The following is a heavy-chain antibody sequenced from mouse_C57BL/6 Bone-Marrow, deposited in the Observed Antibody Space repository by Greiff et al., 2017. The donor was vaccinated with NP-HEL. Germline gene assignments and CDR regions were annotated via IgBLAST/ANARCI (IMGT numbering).Heavy chain of an antibody. Sequence: QVQLQQSGPGLVQPSQSLSITCTVSGFSLTSYGVHWVRQSPGKGLEWLGVIWRGGSTDYNAAFMSRLSITKDNSKSQVFFKMNSLRADDTAIYYCAKKRGAYYAMDYWGQGTSVTVSS. CDR2: IWRGGST. CDR1: GFSLTSYG. V-gene: IGHV2-5*01. J-gene: IGHJ4*01. CDR3: AKKRGAYYAMDY.